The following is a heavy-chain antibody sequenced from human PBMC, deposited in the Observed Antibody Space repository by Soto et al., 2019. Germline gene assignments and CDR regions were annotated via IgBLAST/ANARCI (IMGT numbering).Heavy chain of an antibody. CDR1: GDSVGNGPYY. D-gene: IGHD1-26*01. CDR3: ARVGSSCHSGGCYYYYGLGV. CDR2: IFYSGST. V-gene: IGHV4-61*01. Sequence: QVRLQESGPGLVKPSETLSLSCLVSGDSVGNGPYYWSWIRQSPGGGLEWIVYIFYSGSTNVKPSLENRVNISIDMSKNQFFLELRSVTAADAAVYFCARVGSSCHSGGCYYYYGLGVWGQGTTVAISS. J-gene: IGHJ6*02.